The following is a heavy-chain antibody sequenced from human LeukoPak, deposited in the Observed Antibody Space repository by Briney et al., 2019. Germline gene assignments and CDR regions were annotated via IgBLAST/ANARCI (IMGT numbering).Heavy chain of an antibody. J-gene: IGHJ4*02. V-gene: IGHV3-23*01. CDR1: GFTSSSYA. D-gene: IGHD5-24*01. CDR3: ARRDGYSIFDY. CDR2: VSGSGDRM. Sequence: PGGSLRLSCAASGFTSSSYALNWVRQAPGKGLEWVATVSGSGDRMYHADSVKGRFTISRDNSKNTIYLQMNSLRAEDTAVYYCARRDGYSIFDYWGQGTLVTVSS.